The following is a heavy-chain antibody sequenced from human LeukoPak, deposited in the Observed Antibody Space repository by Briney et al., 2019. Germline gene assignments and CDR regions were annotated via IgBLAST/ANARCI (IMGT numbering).Heavy chain of an antibody. J-gene: IGHJ4*02. V-gene: IGHV3-21*01. Sequence: GGSLRLSCVASGFTFSSYWMTWVRPAPGKGLEWVSYISSGSTYIYYADSLKGRFTISRDNAKNSLYLQMNSLRAEDTAVYYCARVGQQLDFDYWGQGTLVTVSS. D-gene: IGHD6-13*01. CDR2: ISSGSTYI. CDR1: GFTFSSYW. CDR3: ARVGQQLDFDY.